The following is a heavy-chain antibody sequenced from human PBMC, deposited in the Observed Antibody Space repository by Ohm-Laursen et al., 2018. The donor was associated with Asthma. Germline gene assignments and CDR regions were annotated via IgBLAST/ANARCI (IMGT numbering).Heavy chain of an antibody. D-gene: IGHD3-22*01. CDR1: GFTFSSYA. CDR2: ISYDGSNK. Sequence: SLRLSCTASGFTFSSYAMHWVRQAPGKGLEWVAVISYDGSNKYYADSVKGRFTISRDNSKNTLYLQMNSLRAEDTAVYYCARDPYDSSGYHFDYWGQGTLVTVSS. J-gene: IGHJ4*02. V-gene: IGHV3-30*04. CDR3: ARDPYDSSGYHFDY.